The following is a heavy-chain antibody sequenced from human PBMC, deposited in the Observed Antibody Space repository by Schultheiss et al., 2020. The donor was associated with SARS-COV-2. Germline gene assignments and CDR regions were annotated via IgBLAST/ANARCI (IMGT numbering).Heavy chain of an antibody. V-gene: IGHV1-3*01. J-gene: IGHJ4*02. Sequence: ASVKVSCKASGYTFTSYAMHWVRQAPGQRLEWMGWINAGNGNTKYSQKFQGRVTMTTDTSTSTAYMELRSLRSDDTAVYYCARDIVVVPAAERRADFDYWGQGTLVTVSS. CDR1: GYTFTSYA. D-gene: IGHD2-2*01. CDR3: ARDIVVVPAAERRADFDY. CDR2: INAGNGNT.